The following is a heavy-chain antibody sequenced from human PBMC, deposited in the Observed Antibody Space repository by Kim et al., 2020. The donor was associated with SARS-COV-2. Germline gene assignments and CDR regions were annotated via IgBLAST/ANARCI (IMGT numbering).Heavy chain of an antibody. Sequence: GGSLRLSCAASGFTFDDYAMHWVRQAPGKGLEWVSGISWNSGSIGYADSVKGRFTISRDNAKNSLYLQMNSLRAEDTALYYCAKADYGSGHTTVDTWGQG. CDR2: ISWNSGSI. V-gene: IGHV3-9*01. D-gene: IGHD3-10*01. J-gene: IGHJ5*02. CDR1: GFTFDDYA. CDR3: AKADYGSGHTTVDT.